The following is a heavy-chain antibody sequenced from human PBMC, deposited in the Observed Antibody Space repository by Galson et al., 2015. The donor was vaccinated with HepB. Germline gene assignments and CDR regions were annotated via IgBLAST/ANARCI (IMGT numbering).Heavy chain of an antibody. CDR3: ARDEGYCSGGSCPIDY. D-gene: IGHD2-15*01. CDR1: GYTFTSYA. Sequence: VKVSCKASGYTFTSYAMHWVRQAPGQRLEWMGWINAGNGNTKYSQKFQGRVTITRDTSASTAYMELSSLRSEDTAVYYCARDEGYCSGGSCPIDYWGQGTLVTVSS. J-gene: IGHJ4*02. CDR2: INAGNGNT. V-gene: IGHV1-3*01.